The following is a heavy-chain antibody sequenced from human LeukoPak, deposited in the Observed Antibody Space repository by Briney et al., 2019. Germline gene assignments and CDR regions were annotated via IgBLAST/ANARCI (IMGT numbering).Heavy chain of an antibody. J-gene: IGHJ4*02. D-gene: IGHD5-12*01. V-gene: IGHV1-69*05. CDR3: ARGGGATELDDY. Sequence: KISCKGSGYSFTSYWIGWVRQAPGQGLEWMGRIIPIFGTANYAQKFQGRVTITTDESTSTAYMELSSLRSEDTAAYYCARGGGATELDDYWGQGTLVTVSS. CDR1: GYSFTSYW. CDR2: IIPIFGTA.